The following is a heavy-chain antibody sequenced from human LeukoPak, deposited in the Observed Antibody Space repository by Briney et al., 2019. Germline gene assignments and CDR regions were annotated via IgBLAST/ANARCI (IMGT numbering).Heavy chain of an antibody. CDR1: GFTFKDYY. V-gene: IGHV3-11*01. J-gene: IGHJ4*02. CDR2: ITNSGGTI. Sequence: PGGSLRLSCVASGFTFKDYYMSWIRQAPGKGLEWISYITNSGGTISYADSVKGRFTIYRDNSKNTVYLQINSLRAEDTAVYYCAKDPLPGIVVADRDYWGQGTLVTVSS. D-gene: IGHD6-19*01. CDR3: AKDPLPGIVVADRDY.